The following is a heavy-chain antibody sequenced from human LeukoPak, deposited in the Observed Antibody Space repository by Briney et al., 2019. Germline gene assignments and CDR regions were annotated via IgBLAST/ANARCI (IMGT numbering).Heavy chain of an antibody. CDR3: AKAPGDWELYWYFDL. Sequence: GGSLRLSCAASGFTFSSYWMHWVRQAPGKGLVWVSHINSDGSSTSYADSVKGRFTISRDNAKNTLDLEMNSLRAEDTAVYYCAKAPGDWELYWYFDLWGRGTLVTVSS. J-gene: IGHJ2*01. V-gene: IGHV3-74*01. CDR1: GFTFSSYW. D-gene: IGHD7-27*01. CDR2: INSDGSST.